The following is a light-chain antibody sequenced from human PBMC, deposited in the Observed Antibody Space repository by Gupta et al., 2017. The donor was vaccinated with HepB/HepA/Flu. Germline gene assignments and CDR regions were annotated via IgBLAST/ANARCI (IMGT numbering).Light chain of an antibody. CDR2: DSS. CDR1: ESVNSN. CDR3: QEYNNWPPIFT. V-gene: IGKV3-15*01. Sequence: EVVLTQSPVTLSVSPGERATLSCRASESVNSNLAWYQQKPGQAPRLLIYDSSTRATGIPARFSGSGSGTEFTLTISSLQSEDFADYYCQEYNNWPPIFTFGPGTXVDIK. J-gene: IGKJ3*01.